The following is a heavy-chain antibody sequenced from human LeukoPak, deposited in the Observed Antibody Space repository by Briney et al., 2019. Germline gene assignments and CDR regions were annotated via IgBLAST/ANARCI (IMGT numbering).Heavy chain of an antibody. CDR1: GFTFSDYA. V-gene: IGHV3-23*01. D-gene: IGHD3-10*01. CDR3: AKDVGSGSPHYSYYGLDV. J-gene: IGHJ6*02. Sequence: GGSLRLSCAASGFTFSDYAMSWVRQAPGKGLEWVSTASYYVGKQYHADALKGRFTISRDNSKNMLYLQVSSLSVEDTAVYYCAKDVGSGSPHYSYYGLDVWGQGTTVTVSS. CDR2: ASYYVGKQ.